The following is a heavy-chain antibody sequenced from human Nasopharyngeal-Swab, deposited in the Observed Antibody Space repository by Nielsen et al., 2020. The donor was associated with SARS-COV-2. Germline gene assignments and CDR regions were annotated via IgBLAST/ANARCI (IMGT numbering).Heavy chain of an antibody. CDR1: RFTFGDYA. J-gene: IGHJ4*02. V-gene: IGHV3-49*04. CDR2: IRSKAYGGTT. D-gene: IGHD3-22*01. CDR3: TRAREYYYDSRGPMGTDY. Sequence: GESLKIPCTASRFTFGDYAMSLVRQAPGKGLEWVGFIRSKAYGGTTEYAASVKGRITISRDDSKSIAYLQMNSLKTEDTAVYYCTRAREYYYDSRGPMGTDYWGQGTLVTVSS.